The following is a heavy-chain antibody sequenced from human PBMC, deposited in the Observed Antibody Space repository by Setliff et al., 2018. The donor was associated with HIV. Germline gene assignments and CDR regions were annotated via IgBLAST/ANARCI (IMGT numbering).Heavy chain of an antibody. CDR3: VRPIVEDTARYFDY. J-gene: IGHJ4*02. CDR2: VHYRGNTLYST. CDR1: GGSISTSSYY. V-gene: IGHV4-39*01. Sequence: KTSETLSLTCTVSGGSISTSSYYWGWIRQPPGKGLEWIGSVHYRGNTLYSTDYNPSLKSRVTTSVDTSKNQFSLKLSSVTASDTAVYYCVRPIVEDTARYFDYWAQGTLVTVSS. D-gene: IGHD1-26*01.